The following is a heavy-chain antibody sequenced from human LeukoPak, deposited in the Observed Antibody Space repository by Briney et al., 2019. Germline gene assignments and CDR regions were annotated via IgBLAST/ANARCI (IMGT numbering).Heavy chain of an antibody. Sequence: PGGSLRLSCAASGFTVSTNYMSWVRQAPGKGLEGVSFIYSGGRTDYADSVKGRFTISRDSSKNTLYLQMNSLRVEDTAVYYCARDSQYCSSGSCSPGASDIWGQGTMVTVSS. J-gene: IGHJ3*02. CDR3: ARDSQYCSSGSCSPGASDI. V-gene: IGHV3-53*01. D-gene: IGHD2-15*01. CDR1: GFTVSTNY. CDR2: IYSGGRT.